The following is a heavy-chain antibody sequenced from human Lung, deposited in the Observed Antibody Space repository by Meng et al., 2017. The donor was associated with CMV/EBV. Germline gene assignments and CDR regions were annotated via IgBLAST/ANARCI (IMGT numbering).Heavy chain of an antibody. CDR3: ARDSDSGSYWGDNSFDP. D-gene: IGHD1-26*01. Sequence: GGXXRLSCAASGFTFSRHAMHWVRQAPGKGLEWVAVISYGGSGKYYADSVRGRFTISTDESKNTLYLQINSLRPEDTAVYYCARDSDSGSYWGDNSFDPWXQGTLVTVSS. CDR1: GFTFSRHA. J-gene: IGHJ5*02. V-gene: IGHV3-30-3*01. CDR2: ISYGGSGK.